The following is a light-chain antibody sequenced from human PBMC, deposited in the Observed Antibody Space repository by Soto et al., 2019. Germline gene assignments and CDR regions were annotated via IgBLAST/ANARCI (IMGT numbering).Light chain of an antibody. CDR1: SSNIGAGYE. J-gene: IGLJ1*01. CDR2: ENN. Sequence: QSVVTQPPSVSGAPGQRVTISCTGSSSNIGAGYEAHWYQQVPGTAPKLLIYENNNRPSGVPDRFSGSKSGTSASLAITGLQAEDEAEYYCQSYDSSRSGYVFGTGTKLTVL. CDR3: QSYDSSRSGYV. V-gene: IGLV1-40*01.